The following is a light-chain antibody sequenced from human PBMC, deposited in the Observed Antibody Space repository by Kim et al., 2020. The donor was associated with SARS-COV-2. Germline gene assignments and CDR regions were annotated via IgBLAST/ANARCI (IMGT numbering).Light chain of an antibody. CDR1: SSDVGGYNY. CDR2: DVS. Sequence: QSALTQPASVSGSPGQSITISCTGISSDVGGYNYVSWYQQHPGKAPKLMIYDVSKRPSGVSNRFSGSKSGNTASLTISGLQAEDEADYYCSSYTSSNTLFGGGTQLTVL. J-gene: IGLJ2*01. CDR3: SSYTSSNTL. V-gene: IGLV2-14*01.